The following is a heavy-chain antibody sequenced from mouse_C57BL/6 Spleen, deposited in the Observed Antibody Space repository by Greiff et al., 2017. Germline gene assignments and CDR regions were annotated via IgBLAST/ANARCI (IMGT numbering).Heavy chain of an antibody. V-gene: IGHV5-6*01. D-gene: IGHD2-4*01. Sequence: VQLKESGGDLVKPGGSLKFSCAASGFTFSSYGMSWVRQTPDKRLEWVATISSGGSYTYYPDSVRGRFTISRDNANNTLYLQMRSLKSEDTAMYYCARIYDYDEDWYVDVWGTGTTVTVSS. CDR3: ARIYDYDEDWYVDV. CDR2: ISSGGSYT. J-gene: IGHJ1*03. CDR1: GFTFSSYG.